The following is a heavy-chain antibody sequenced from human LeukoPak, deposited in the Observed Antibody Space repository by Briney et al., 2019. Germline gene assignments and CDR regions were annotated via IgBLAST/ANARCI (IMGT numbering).Heavy chain of an antibody. V-gene: IGHV4-59*01. J-gene: IGHJ6*04. Sequence: SETLSLTCTVSGGSISSYYWSWIRQPPGKGLEWIGYIYYSGGTNYNPSLKSRVTISVDTSKNQFSLKLSSVTAADTAVYYCARYPYGSGPYGMDVWGKGTTVTVSS. CDR1: GGSISSYY. CDR2: IYYSGGT. CDR3: ARYPYGSGPYGMDV. D-gene: IGHD3-10*01.